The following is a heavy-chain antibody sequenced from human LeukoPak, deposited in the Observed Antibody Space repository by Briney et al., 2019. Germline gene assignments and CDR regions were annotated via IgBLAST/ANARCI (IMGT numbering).Heavy chain of an antibody. CDR3: VREDTPATANY. D-gene: IGHD2-21*02. CDR1: GFTFSNYA. Sequence: QPGGSLRLSCTASGFTFSNYAMSWARQAPGKGLEWVSAISGGGDITYYADSVTGRFTISRDNSKDTLFLQMHSLRPGDTAVYYCVREDTPATANYWGQGTLVTISS. J-gene: IGHJ4*02. V-gene: IGHV3-23*01. CDR2: ISGGGDIT.